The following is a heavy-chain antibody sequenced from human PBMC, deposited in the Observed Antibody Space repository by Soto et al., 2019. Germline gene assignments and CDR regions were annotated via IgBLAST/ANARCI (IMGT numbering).Heavy chain of an antibody. V-gene: IGHV4-31*03. CDR1: GGSISSGGYY. CDR3: ARSLPYHSYAMDV. Sequence: SETLSLTCTVSGGSISSGGYYWSWIRQHPGKGLELIGYIYYSGITYYNPSLKSRLTISRDTSKNHFSLKLSSVTAADTAVYYCARSLPYHSYAMDVWGQGTTVTVSS. D-gene: IGHD2-2*01. J-gene: IGHJ6*02. CDR2: IYYSGIT.